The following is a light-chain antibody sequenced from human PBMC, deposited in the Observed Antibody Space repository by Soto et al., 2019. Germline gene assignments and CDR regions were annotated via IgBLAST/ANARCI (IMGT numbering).Light chain of an antibody. CDR1: QSVLYRSNNKSY. J-gene: IGKJ2*01. CDR2: WAS. Sequence: DIVMTQSPDSLAVSLGERATINCKSRQSVLYRSNNKSYLAWYQQKPGQPPKLLIYWASTRESGVPDRFSGSGSGTDFTLTISSLQAEDVAVYLCQQYYSTPYTFGQGTKLEIK. V-gene: IGKV4-1*01. CDR3: QQYYSTPYT.